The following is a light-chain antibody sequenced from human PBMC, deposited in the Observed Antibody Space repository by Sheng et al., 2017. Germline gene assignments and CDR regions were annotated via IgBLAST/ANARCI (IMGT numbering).Light chain of an antibody. CDR1: QSVSRF. CDR2: DAS. CDR3: QQRYNWPRT. J-gene: IGKJ4*01. V-gene: IGKV3-11*01. Sequence: EIVLTQSPATLSLSPGERATLSCRASQSVSRFLAWYQQKPGQAPRLLIYDASNRATGIPARFSGSGSGTDFTLTISNLEPEDSAVYYCQQRYNWPRTFGGGTERWRSN.